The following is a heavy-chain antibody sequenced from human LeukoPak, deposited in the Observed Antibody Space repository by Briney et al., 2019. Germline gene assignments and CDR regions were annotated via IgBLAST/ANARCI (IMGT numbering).Heavy chain of an antibody. CDR3: ARGGSTSSSSHFHH. J-gene: IGHJ1*01. Sequence: GGSLRLSCAASGFTFSTYSMNWVRQAPGKGLEWVSSISGSSSFIYYADSVKGRFTISRDNARNSLYLQMNSLRGEDTAVYYCARGGSTSSSSHFHHWGQGTLVTVSS. V-gene: IGHV3-21*01. CDR1: GFTFSTYS. CDR2: ISGSSSFI. D-gene: IGHD6-6*01.